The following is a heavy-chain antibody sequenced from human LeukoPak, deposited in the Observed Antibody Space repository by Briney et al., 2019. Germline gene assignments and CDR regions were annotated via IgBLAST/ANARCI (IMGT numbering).Heavy chain of an antibody. Sequence: ASVTVSCTASGYTFTGYYMHWVRQAPGQGLEWMGWINPNSGGTNYAQKFQGRVTMTRDTSISTAYMELSRLRSDDTAVYYCARGDYYYDSSGYYSNFDYWGQGTLVTVSS. D-gene: IGHD3-22*01. J-gene: IGHJ4*02. CDR2: INPNSGGT. CDR1: GYTFTGYY. CDR3: ARGDYYYDSSGYYSNFDY. V-gene: IGHV1-2*02.